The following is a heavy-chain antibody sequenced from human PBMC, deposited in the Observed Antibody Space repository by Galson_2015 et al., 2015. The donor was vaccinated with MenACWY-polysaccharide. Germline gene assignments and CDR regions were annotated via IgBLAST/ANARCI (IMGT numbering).Heavy chain of an antibody. CDR1: GYTFTGNF. CDR3: ARISLQSRNFDF. Sequence: SVKVSCKASGYTFTGNFIHWVRQAPGQGLEWMGWINPNSGATSYAQKFQDRVTMTRDTSINTAYMELHRLRSDDTAVYHCARISLQSRNFDFWGQGTLVTVSS. J-gene: IGHJ4*02. CDR2: INPNSGAT. V-gene: IGHV1-2*02.